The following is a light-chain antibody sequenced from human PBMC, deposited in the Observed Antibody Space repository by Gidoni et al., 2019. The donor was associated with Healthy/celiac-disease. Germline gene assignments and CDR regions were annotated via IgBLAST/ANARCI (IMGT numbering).Light chain of an antibody. V-gene: IGKV2-28*01. CDR1: QSLLHSNGYNY. Sequence: DSVMTQSPLSRPVTPGEPASISCRSSQSLLHSNGYNYLDWYLQKPGQSPQLLIYLGSNRASGVPDRFSGSGSGTDFTLKISRVEAEDVGVYYCMQALQTPWTFGQGTKVEIK. CDR3: MQALQTPWT. CDR2: LGS. J-gene: IGKJ1*01.